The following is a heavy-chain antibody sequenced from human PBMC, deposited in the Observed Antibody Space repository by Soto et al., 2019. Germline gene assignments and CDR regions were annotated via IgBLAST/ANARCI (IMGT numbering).Heavy chain of an antibody. CDR3: ARVPNPFRLKIGYGDAYDF. Sequence: PSQTLSLTCAISGGSVSSNSAAWNWIRQSPSRGLEWLGRTYYRSKWYNDYAVSVKSRITINPDTSKNQFSLQLNSVTPEDTAVYYCARVPNPFRLKIGYGDAYDFWGQGTMVTVSS. CDR1: GGSVSSNSAA. V-gene: IGHV6-1*01. J-gene: IGHJ3*01. CDR2: TYYRSKWYN. D-gene: IGHD5-12*01.